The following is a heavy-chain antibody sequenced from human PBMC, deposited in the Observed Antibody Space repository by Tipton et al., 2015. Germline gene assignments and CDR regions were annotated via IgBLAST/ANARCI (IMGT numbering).Heavy chain of an antibody. Sequence: TLSLTCAVYGGSFSGYFWNWIRQPPGKGLEWIGEINHSGSTNYNPSLKSRVTIPVDTSKNQFSLKLSSVTAADTAVYYCARARGRHGGLVDSWGQGTLVTVSS. CDR3: ARARGRHGGLVDS. CDR1: GGSFSGYF. D-gene: IGHD4-23*01. CDR2: INHSGST. J-gene: IGHJ4*02. V-gene: IGHV4-34*01.